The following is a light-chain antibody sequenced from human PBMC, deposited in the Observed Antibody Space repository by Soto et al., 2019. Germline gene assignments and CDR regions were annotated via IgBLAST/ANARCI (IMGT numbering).Light chain of an antibody. CDR1: QSINTY. Sequence: DIQMTQSPSSLSASVGDRVTITCRASQSINTYLNWYQQKPGKAPNLLIFGASNLQTGVPSRFSGSGSGTFFTLTISSLQPEDFGTYYCQQSYITLLTFSGGTRVEI. V-gene: IGKV1-39*01. CDR3: QQSYITLLT. CDR2: GAS. J-gene: IGKJ4*01.